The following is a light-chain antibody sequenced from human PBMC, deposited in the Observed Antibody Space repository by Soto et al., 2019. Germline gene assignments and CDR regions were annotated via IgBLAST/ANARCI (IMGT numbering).Light chain of an antibody. CDR1: XXNIGAGYD. CDR3: QSYDSSLSGFVV. V-gene: IGLV1-40*01. CDR2: GNS. J-gene: IGLJ2*01. Sequence: QSVLTQPPSVSGAPGQRVTISCTXXXXNIGAGYDVHWYQQLPGTAPKLLIYGNSNRPSGVPDRFSGSKSGTSASLAITGLQAEDEADYYCQSYDSSLSGFVVFGGGTKLTVL.